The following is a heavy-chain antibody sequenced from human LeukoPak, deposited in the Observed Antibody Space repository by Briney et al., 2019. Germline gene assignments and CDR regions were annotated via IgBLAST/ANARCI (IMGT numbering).Heavy chain of an antibody. Sequence: ASVRVSCKAFGYTFINYGITWVRQAPGQGLEWVGWISSYDGNTDYAQKFQGRVTMTTDTSTSAVYMEVRNLRSDDTAVYYCARGGPPGRSGSYSDYWGQGTLVTVSS. J-gene: IGHJ4*02. V-gene: IGHV1-18*04. CDR2: ISSYDGNT. CDR3: ARGGPPGRSGSYSDY. D-gene: IGHD1-26*01. CDR1: GYTFINYG.